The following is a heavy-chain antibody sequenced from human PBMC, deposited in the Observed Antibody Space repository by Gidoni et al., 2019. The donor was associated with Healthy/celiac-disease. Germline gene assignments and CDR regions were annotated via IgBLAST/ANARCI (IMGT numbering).Heavy chain of an antibody. CDR2: ISSSSSTI. V-gene: IGHV3-48*02. Sequence: GKGLEWVSYISSSSSTIYYADSVKDRFTISRDNAKNSLYLQMNSLRDEDTAVYYCAREGVRYFDYWGQGTLVTVSS. D-gene: IGHD3-10*01. CDR3: AREGVRYFDY. J-gene: IGHJ4*02.